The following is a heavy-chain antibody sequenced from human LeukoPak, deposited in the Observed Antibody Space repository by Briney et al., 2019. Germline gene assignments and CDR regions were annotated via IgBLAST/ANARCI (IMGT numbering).Heavy chain of an antibody. CDR3: ARGHSVSGFDY. J-gene: IGHJ4*02. D-gene: IGHD5/OR15-5a*01. V-gene: IGHV4-34*01. CDR2: INHSGDT. CDR1: GGSFSGYY. Sequence: SSETLSLTCGVSGGSFSGYYWTWIRQPPGKGLEWIGEINHSGDTNSNPSLKSRVTISVDTSKSQFSLKLGSVTAADTAVYYCARGHSVSGFDYWDQGALVSVSS.